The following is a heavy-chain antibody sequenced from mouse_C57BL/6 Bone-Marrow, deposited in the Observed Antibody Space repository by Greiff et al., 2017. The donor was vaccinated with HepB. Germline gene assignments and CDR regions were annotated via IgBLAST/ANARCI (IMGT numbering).Heavy chain of an antibody. CDR3: AMGYYGSSSYWYFDV. D-gene: IGHD1-1*01. V-gene: IGHV1-18*01. Sequence: EVQLQQSGPELVKPGASVKIPCKASGYTFTDYNMDWVKQSHGKSLEWIGDINPNNGGTIYNQKFKGKATLTVDKSSSTAYMELRSLTSEDTAVYYCAMGYYGSSSYWYFDVWGTGTTVTVSS. J-gene: IGHJ1*03. CDR2: INPNNGGT. CDR1: GYTFTDYN.